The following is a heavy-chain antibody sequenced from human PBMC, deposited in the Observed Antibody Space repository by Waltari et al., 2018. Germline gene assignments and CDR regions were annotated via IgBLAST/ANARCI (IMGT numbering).Heavy chain of an antibody. CDR2: IFHSGSP. CDR3: ARVAYSYFWSDYSSRPSFDY. V-gene: IGHV4-38-2*02. J-gene: IGHJ4*02. D-gene: IGHD3-3*01. CDR1: GYYIRSNYF. Sequence: QVELQESGPGLVKPSETLSLTCKVSGYYIRSNYFWGWIRQPPGKGPEWIGSIFHSGSPSYHPALNIPVTISVATSKNQCSLQLISVTAPYTAVYYCARVAYSYFWSDYSSRPSFDYWGPGTLVTVSS.